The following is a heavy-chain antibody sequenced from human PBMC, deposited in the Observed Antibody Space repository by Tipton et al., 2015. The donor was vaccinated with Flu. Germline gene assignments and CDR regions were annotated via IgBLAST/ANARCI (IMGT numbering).Heavy chain of an antibody. CDR3: VRRDYSNYVSAPKNWFDP. D-gene: IGHD4-11*01. CDR2: VHRTGSP. Sequence: LRLSCSVSGDSIGSGYFWGWIRQPPGKGLGWIGNVHRTGSPYYNPSLRSRVIMTVDGAKNQFSLRLTSVTATDTAVYYCVRRDYSNYVSAPKNWFDPWGPGTLVTVSS. CDR1: GDSIGSGYF. V-gene: IGHV4-38-2*01. J-gene: IGHJ5*02.